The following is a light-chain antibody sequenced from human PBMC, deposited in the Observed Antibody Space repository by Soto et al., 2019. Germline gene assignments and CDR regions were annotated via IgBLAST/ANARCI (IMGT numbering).Light chain of an antibody. J-gene: IGLJ1*01. Sequence: QSALTQPASVSGSPGQSITISCTGTSSDVGAYNYVSWYQHHPGKAPKLMIYEVSNRPSGVSNRFSGSKSDNTASPSISGLQAEAEADYYCTSSPSSSTYVFGTGTKLTVL. V-gene: IGLV2-14*01. CDR2: EVS. CDR3: TSSPSSSTYV. CDR1: SSDVGAYNY.